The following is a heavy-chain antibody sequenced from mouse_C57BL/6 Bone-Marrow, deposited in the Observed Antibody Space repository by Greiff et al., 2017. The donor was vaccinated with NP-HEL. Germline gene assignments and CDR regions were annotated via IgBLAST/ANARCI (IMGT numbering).Heavy chain of an antibody. Sequence: QVQLQQSGPGLVQPSQSLSITCTVSGFSLTSYGVHWVRQSPGKGLEWLGVIWRGGSTDYNAAFISSLSISKDNSKGQVFFKMKSLEADDTAIYDCARKGGYDLAWFAYWGQGTLVTVSA. J-gene: IGHJ3*01. CDR3: ARKGGYDLAWFAY. CDR2: IWRGGST. CDR1: GFSLTSYG. D-gene: IGHD2-4*01. V-gene: IGHV2-2*01.